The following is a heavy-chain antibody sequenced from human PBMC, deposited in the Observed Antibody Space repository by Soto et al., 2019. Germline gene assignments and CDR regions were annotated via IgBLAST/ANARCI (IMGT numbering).Heavy chain of an antibody. Sequence: SETLSLTCTVSGGSISSGGYYCSWIRQHPGKGLEWIGYIYYSGSTYYNPSLKSRVTISVDTSKNQFSLKLSSVTAADTAVYYCARADIVVVPAANWFDPWGQGTLVTVSS. CDR1: GGSISSGGYY. V-gene: IGHV4-31*03. CDR3: ARADIVVVPAANWFDP. CDR2: IYYSGST. J-gene: IGHJ5*02. D-gene: IGHD2-2*01.